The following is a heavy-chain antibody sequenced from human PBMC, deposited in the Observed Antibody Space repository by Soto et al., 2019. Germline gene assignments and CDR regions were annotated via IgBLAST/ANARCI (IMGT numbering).Heavy chain of an antibody. V-gene: IGHV4-34*01. Sequence: SETLSLTCAVYGGSFSGYYWSWIRQPPGKGLEWIGEINHSGSTNYNPSLKSRVTISVDTSKNQFSLKLSSVTAADTAVYYCARVLPMSGSYLDYWGQGTLVTVSS. CDR1: GGSFSGYY. CDR3: ARVLPMSGSYLDY. D-gene: IGHD1-26*01. J-gene: IGHJ4*02. CDR2: INHSGST.